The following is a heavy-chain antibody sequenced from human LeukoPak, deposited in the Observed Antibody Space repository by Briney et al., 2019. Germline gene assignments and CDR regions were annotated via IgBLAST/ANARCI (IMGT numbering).Heavy chain of an antibody. Sequence: SETLTLTCAVSADSFSSHYWTWIRQPPGKGLEWIGYISYIGSTNYNPSLKSRVIISIDTSKNQFSLKLSSVTAADTAVYYCARDLVTVTKGFDIWGQGTMVSVSS. CDR2: ISYIGST. CDR3: ARDLVTVTKGFDI. J-gene: IGHJ3*02. V-gene: IGHV4-59*11. CDR1: ADSFSSHY. D-gene: IGHD4-17*01.